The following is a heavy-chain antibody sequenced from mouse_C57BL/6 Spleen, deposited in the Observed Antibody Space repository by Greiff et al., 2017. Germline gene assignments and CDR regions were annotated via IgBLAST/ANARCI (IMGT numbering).Heavy chain of an antibody. CDR3: ARGTVVAPRYFDY. D-gene: IGHD1-1*01. V-gene: IGHV1-55*01. CDR1: GYTFTSYW. J-gene: IGHJ2*01. Sequence: QVQLQQPGAELVKPGASVKMSCKASGYTFTSYWITWVKQRPGQGLEWIGDIYPGSGSTNYNAKFKSKATLTVDTSSSTAYMQLSSLTSEDSAVYYGARGTVVAPRYFDYWGQGTTLTVSS. CDR2: IYPGSGST.